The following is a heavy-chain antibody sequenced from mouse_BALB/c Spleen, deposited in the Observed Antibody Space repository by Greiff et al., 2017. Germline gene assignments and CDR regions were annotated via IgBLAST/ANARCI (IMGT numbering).Heavy chain of an antibody. CDR1: GYNFTSYW. V-gene: IGHV1-55*01. Sequence: QVQLQQPGAELVKPGTSVKLSCKASGYNFTSYWINWVKLRPGQGLEWIGDIYPGSGSTNYNEKFKSKATLTVDTSSSTAYMQLSSLASEDSALYYCARSTYYDYDGCAMDYWGQGTSVTVSS. J-gene: IGHJ4*01. CDR2: IYPGSGST. D-gene: IGHD2-4*01. CDR3: ARSTYYDYDGCAMDY.